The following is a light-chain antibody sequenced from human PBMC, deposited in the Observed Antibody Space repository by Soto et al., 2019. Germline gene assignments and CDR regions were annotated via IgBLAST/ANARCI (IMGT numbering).Light chain of an antibody. CDR2: DAS. CDR1: QSVRNN. CDR3: QQYNNWPRT. Sequence: EIVLTQSPATLSLSPGESAALSCRASQSVRNNYLAWYQHKPGQAPRLLIYDASSRATGIPDRFSGSGSGTEFTLTISSLQSEDFAVYYCQQYNNWPRTFGQGTKVDI. V-gene: IGKV3D-15*01. J-gene: IGKJ1*01.